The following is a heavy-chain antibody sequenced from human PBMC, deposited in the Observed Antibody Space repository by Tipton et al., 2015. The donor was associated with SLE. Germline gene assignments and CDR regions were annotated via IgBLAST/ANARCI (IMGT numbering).Heavy chain of an antibody. CDR1: GGSISSSSYY. V-gene: IGHV4-39*07. Sequence: TLSLTCTVSGGSISSSSYYWGWIRQPPGKGLEWIGSIYYSGSTYYNPSLKSRVTISVDTSKNQFSLKLGSVTAADTAVYYCARTLRGGSSDYWGQGTLVTVSA. CDR3: ARTLRGGSSDY. J-gene: IGHJ4*02. CDR2: IYYSGST. D-gene: IGHD2-15*01.